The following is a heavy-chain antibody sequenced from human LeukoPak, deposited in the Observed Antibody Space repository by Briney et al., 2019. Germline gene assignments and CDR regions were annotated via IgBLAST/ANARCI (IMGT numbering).Heavy chain of an antibody. V-gene: IGHV1-69*05. J-gene: IGHJ6*03. D-gene: IGHD6-6*01. Sequence: SVKVSCKASGGTFSSYAISWVRQAPGQGLEWMGGIIPIFGTANYAQKFQGRVTITTDESTSTAYMELSSLRSEDTAVYYCARPSIAARRYYYYYMDVWGKGTTVTVSS. CDR3: ARPSIAARRYYYYYMDV. CDR1: GGTFSSYA. CDR2: IIPIFGTA.